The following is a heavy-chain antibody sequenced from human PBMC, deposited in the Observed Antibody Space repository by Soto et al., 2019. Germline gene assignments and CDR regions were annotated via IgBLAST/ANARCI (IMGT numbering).Heavy chain of an antibody. CDR1: GGSISSSSYY. V-gene: IGHV4-39*01. CDR3: AIHIVVVPAAISWFDP. D-gene: IGHD2-2*01. Sequence: QLQLQESGPGLVKPSETLSLTCTVSGGSISSSSYYWGWIRQPPGKGLEWIGSIYYSGSTYYNPSVTSRVTIAVDTSKNQFSLKLSSVTAADTAVYYCAIHIVVVPAAISWFDPWGQGTLVTVSS. CDR2: IYYSGST. J-gene: IGHJ5*02.